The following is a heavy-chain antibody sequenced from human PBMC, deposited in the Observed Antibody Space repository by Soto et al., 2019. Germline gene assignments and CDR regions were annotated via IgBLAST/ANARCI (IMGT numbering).Heavy chain of an antibody. CDR3: ARTGVAATSWFGDLRTLHFDY. CDR2: INPNSGGT. D-gene: IGHD3-10*01. Sequence: GASVKVSCKASGYTFTGYYMHWVRQAPGQGLEWMGWINPNSGGTNYAQKFQGWVTMTRDTSISTAYMELSRLRSDDTAVYYCARTGVAATSWFGDLRTLHFDYWGQGTLVTVSS. J-gene: IGHJ4*02. V-gene: IGHV1-2*04. CDR1: GYTFTGYY.